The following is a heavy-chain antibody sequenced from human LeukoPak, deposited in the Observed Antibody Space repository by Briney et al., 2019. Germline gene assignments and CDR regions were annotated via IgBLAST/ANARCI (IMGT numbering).Heavy chain of an antibody. CDR3: ARERIMVRGVFDY. D-gene: IGHD3-10*01. CDR1: GFTFSSYS. CDR2: ISSSSSTI. V-gene: IGHV3-48*01. J-gene: IGHJ4*02. Sequence: GGSLRLSCAASGFTFSSYSMNWVRQAPGKGLEWVSYISSSSSTIYYADSVKGRFTISRDNAKNTLYLQMNSLRAEDTAVYYCARERIMVRGVFDYWGQGTLVTVSS.